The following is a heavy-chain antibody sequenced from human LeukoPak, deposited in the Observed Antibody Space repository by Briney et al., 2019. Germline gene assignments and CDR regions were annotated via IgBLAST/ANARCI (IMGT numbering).Heavy chain of an antibody. Sequence: GGSVRVSCAASGFTFSRYEMNWVRQAPGKGLEWLSYISSSGSTIKYADCVKGRFTISRDNATNSLYLQVNSLRAADTAVYYCARIIITVTAIDYWGQGTLVTVSS. CDR3: ARIIITVTAIDY. CDR2: ISSSGSTI. V-gene: IGHV3-48*03. D-gene: IGHD2-21*02. CDR1: GFTFSRYE. J-gene: IGHJ4*02.